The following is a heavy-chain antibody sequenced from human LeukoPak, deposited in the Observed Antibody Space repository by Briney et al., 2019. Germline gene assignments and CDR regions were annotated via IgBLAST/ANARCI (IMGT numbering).Heavy chain of an antibody. D-gene: IGHD3-10*01. V-gene: IGHV1-46*01. CDR3: ARGLGSESCYGS. Sequence: VASVEVSCKASGYTFTSYYMHWVRQAPGQGLEWVGIINPSGGSPTYAQKFQGRLTMTRDTSTSTVYMELSSLRSEDMAVYYCARGLGSESCYGSWGQGTLVTVSS. J-gene: IGHJ5*02. CDR2: INPSGGSP. CDR1: GYTFTSYY.